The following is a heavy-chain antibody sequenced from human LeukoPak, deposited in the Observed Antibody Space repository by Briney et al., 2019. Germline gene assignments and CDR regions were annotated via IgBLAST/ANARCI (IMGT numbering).Heavy chain of an antibody. Sequence: GGSLRLSCAASGFTLSSYWMSWVRQAPGKGLEWVANIKQDGREIYYVDSVKGRFTISRDNAKNSLYLQMNSLRAEDTAVYYCARVVLRYFDWLVGGYFDYWGQGTLVTVSS. J-gene: IGHJ4*02. D-gene: IGHD3-9*01. CDR2: IKQDGREI. CDR1: GFTLSSYW. CDR3: ARVVLRYFDWLVGGYFDY. V-gene: IGHV3-7*01.